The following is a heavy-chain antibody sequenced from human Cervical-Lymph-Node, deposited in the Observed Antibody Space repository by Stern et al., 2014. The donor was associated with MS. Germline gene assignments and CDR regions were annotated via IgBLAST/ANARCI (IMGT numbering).Heavy chain of an antibody. V-gene: IGHV3-74*02. CDR1: GFTFSNYW. J-gene: IGHJ6*02. CDR3: ARGLYSSGWSPLYGMDV. CDR2: ITGDGSST. D-gene: IGHD6-19*01. Sequence: EVHLVESGGGLVQPGGSLRLSCAASGFTFSNYWIHWVRQTPGKGLVWVSRITGDGSSTSYADSVKGRFTISRDNAKSSLYLQMNSLRAEDTAVYYCARGLYSSGWSPLYGMDVWGQGTAVTVSS.